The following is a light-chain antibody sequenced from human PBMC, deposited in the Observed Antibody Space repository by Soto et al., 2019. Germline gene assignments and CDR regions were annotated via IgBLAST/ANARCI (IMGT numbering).Light chain of an antibody. CDR3: QHYNSYSEA. CDR1: ETISSW. J-gene: IGKJ1*01. V-gene: IGKV1-5*03. CDR2: KAS. Sequence: DIQMTQSHSTLSGSVGDRVTITCRASETISSWLAWYQQKPGKAPKLLIYKASTLKSGVPSRFSGSGSGTEFTLTIISLQPDDFATYYCQHYNSYSEAFGQGTKVELK.